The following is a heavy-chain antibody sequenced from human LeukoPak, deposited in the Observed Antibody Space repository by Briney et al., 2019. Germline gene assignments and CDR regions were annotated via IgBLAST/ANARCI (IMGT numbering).Heavy chain of an antibody. CDR1: GFNFSNAW. J-gene: IGHJ3*02. V-gene: IGHV3-15*01. CDR3: TTAPVGVIIAIITMGGESFDI. CDR2: IKSTTEEGTT. Sequence: PGGSLRLSCAASGFNFSNAWMSWVRQAPGKGMEWVGRIKSTTEEGTTDYAAPVKGRFTISRDDSKNTLYLQMNSLKTEDTAVYYCTTAPVGVIIAIITMGGESFDIWGQGTMVTVSS. D-gene: IGHD3-22*01.